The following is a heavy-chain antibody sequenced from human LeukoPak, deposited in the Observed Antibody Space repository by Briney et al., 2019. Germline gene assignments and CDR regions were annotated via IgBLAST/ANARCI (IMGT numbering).Heavy chain of an antibody. V-gene: IGHV3-7*01. CDR2: IKYDGSEE. CDR1: GFTFSSSW. Sequence: PTAGSLRLSCVASGFTFSSSWMNWVRQAPGKGLKWVANIKYDGSEEYYVDSVKGRFAISRDNAQNSLYLQMNNLRAEDTAVYYCARDVYRSFDYWGQGTLVTVSS. D-gene: IGHD5/OR15-5a*01. CDR3: ARDVYRSFDY. J-gene: IGHJ4*02.